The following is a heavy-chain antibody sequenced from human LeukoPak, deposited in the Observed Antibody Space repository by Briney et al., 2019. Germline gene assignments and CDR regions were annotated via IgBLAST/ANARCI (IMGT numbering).Heavy chain of an antibody. CDR2: IYYSGST. J-gene: IGHJ6*03. V-gene: IGHV4-59*12. CDR3: ASSGPAANHFDYYYMDV. D-gene: IGHD2-2*01. CDR1: GGSISSYY. Sequence: SETLSLTCTVSGGSISSYYWSWIRQPPGKGLEWIGYIYYSGSTYYNPSLKSRVTISVDRSKNQFSLKLSSVTAADTAVYYCASSGPAANHFDYYYMDVWGKGTTVTVSS.